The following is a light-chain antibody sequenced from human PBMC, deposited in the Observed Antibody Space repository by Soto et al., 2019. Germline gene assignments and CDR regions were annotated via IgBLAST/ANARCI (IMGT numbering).Light chain of an antibody. CDR2: GAS. Sequence: DIQMTQSPSSVSASVGDRVTITCRASQGVSSWLAWYQQKPGRAPKLLIYGASTLQSGVPSRFSGGGSGTDFSLTITTLQPEDSATYYCQQADTFPLTFGGGTKVEIE. J-gene: IGKJ4*01. CDR1: QGVSSW. CDR3: QQADTFPLT. V-gene: IGKV1-12*01.